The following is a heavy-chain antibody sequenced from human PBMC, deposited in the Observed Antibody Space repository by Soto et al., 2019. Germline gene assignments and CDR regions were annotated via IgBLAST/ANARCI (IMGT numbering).Heavy chain of an antibody. Sequence: TSETLSLTCTVSGGYISSGDYYWSWIRKPPGKGLEWIGYIYYSGSTNYNPSLKSRVTISVDTSKNQFSLKLSSVTAADTAVYYCASPPAVDTAMVPPMGFAYWGQGTLVTVSS. CDR3: ASPPAVDTAMVPPMGFAY. J-gene: IGHJ4*02. D-gene: IGHD5-18*01. CDR1: GGYISSGDYY. CDR2: IYYSGST. V-gene: IGHV4-61*08.